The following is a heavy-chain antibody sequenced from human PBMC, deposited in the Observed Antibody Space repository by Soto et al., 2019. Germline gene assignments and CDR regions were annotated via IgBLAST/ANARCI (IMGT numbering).Heavy chain of an antibody. CDR1: GYTFTGHY. CDR2: IGPESGAT. D-gene: IGHD1-26*01. CDR3: GRGRSGQIVVFY. V-gene: IGHV1-2*02. Sequence: GASVKVSCKVSGYTFTGHYIHWVRQAPEQGPEWMGEIGPESGATGYAQRFQGRVTMTRDMSITTVYMELNNLSPDDTAVYYCGRGRSGQIVVFYWGQGTPVTVS. J-gene: IGHJ4*02.